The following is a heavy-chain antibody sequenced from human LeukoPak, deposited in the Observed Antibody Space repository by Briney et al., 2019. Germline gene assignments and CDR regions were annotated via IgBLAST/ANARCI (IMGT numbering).Heavy chain of an antibody. D-gene: IGHD4-17*01. CDR2: INHSGST. V-gene: IGHV4-34*01. Sequence: SETLSLTCAVYGGSFSGYYWSWIRQPPGKGLEWIGEINHSGSTNYNPSLKSRVTISVDTFKNQFSLKLSSVTAADTAVYYCARGQGTVTTHWGQGTLVTVSS. J-gene: IGHJ4*02. CDR1: GGSFSGYY. CDR3: ARGQGTVTTH.